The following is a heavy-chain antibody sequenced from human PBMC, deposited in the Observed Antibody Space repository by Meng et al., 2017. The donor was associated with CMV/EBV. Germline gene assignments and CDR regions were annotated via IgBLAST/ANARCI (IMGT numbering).Heavy chain of an antibody. D-gene: IGHD3-3*01. J-gene: IGHJ4*02. V-gene: IGHV4-30-4*08. CDR1: GGSIGGGDYN. Sequence: QVQRQESGPGLVKHAQTLSLTCTVSGGSIGGGDYNWSWIRQPPGKGLEWIGYIYYSGSTYYNPSLKSRVTISVDTSKNQFSLKLSSVTAADTAVYYCARDNRRGGVDYWGQGTLVTVSS. CDR2: IYYSGST. CDR3: ARDNRRGGVDY.